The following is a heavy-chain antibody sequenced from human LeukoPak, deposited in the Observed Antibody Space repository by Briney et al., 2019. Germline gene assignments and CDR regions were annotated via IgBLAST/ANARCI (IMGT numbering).Heavy chain of an antibody. V-gene: IGHV4-4*02. CDR2: IYYSGST. CDR3: ARGGYYDPGGMDV. CDR1: GGSISSSNW. J-gene: IGHJ6*02. D-gene: IGHD3-10*01. Sequence: KTSGTLSLTCAVSGGSISSSNWWSWVRQPPGKGLEWIGYIYYSGSTNYNPSLKSRVTISVDTSKNQFSLKLSSVTAADTAVYYCARGGYYDPGGMDVWGQGTTVTVSS.